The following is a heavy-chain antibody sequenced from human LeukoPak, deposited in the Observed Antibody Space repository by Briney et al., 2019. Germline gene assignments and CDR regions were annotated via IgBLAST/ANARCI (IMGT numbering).Heavy chain of an antibody. CDR3: ARGFGSSWPEYCYFDY. J-gene: IGHJ4*02. CDR2: IYYSGST. Sequence: SETLSLTCTVSGGSISSYYWSWIRQPPGKGLEWIGYIYYSGSTNYNPSLKSRVTISVDTSKNQFSLKLSSVTAADTAVYYCARGFGSSWPEYCYFDYWGQGTLVTVSS. CDR1: GGSISSYY. V-gene: IGHV4-59*01. D-gene: IGHD6-13*01.